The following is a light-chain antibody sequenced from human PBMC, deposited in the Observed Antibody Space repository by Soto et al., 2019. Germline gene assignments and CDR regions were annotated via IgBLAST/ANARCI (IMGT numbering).Light chain of an antibody. CDR2: AAS. J-gene: IGKJ5*01. CDR3: QYLCESPST. CDR1: QVISTS. V-gene: IGKV1-9*01. Sequence: DIQLTQSPSFLSPSIGESVTITCRASQVISTSLAWYQVKPGKAPKLLIYAASNLKSGVPSMFSATLSGKAVSPTITTLQPEDFATYYCQYLCESPSTFSHGTRLVI.